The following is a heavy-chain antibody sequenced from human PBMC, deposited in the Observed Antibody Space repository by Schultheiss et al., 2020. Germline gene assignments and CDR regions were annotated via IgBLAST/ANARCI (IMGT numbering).Heavy chain of an antibody. J-gene: IGHJ4*02. Sequence: ASVKVSCKASGFTFTSSAMQWVRQARGQRLEWMGWISAYNGNTNYAQKLQGRVTMTTDTSTSTAYMELRSLRSDDTAVYYCARDQSVWWEPPGPFDYWGQGTLVTVSS. V-gene: IGHV1-18*01. CDR2: ISAYNGNT. D-gene: IGHD1-26*01. CDR1: GFTFTSSA. CDR3: ARDQSVWWEPPGPFDY.